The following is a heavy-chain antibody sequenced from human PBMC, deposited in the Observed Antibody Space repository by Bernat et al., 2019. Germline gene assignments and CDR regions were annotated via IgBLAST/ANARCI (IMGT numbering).Heavy chain of an antibody. J-gene: IGHJ4*02. V-gene: IGHV1-3*01. CDR3: ASSIGPAPGWEGRFDY. Sequence: QVQLVQSGAEVRKPGASVRVSCKTSGYTFANYAIHWVRQAPGQRLEWMGWINGGTSHTRDEQKFQGRFTITGDTSASTVYMDLSSLRSDDTAGYYCASSIGPAPGWEGRFDYWCQGTQVTVSS. D-gene: IGHD1-26*01. CDR1: GYTFANYA. CDR2: INGGTSHT.